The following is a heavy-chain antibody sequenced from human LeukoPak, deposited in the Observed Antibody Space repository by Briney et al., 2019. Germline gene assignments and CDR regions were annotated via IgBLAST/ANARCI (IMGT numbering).Heavy chain of an antibody. CDR1: GFTFSNYG. CDR2: ISKDGSDK. V-gene: IGHV3-30*18. D-gene: IGHD1-7*01. CDR3: AKGGNIWNYRSYFDY. Sequence: GGSLRLSCAASGFTFSNYGMHWVRQAQGKGLEWVAVISKDGSDKYYADSVKGRVTISRDNSKNTVYLQMNSLRAEDTAVYYCAKGGNIWNYRSYFDYWGQGTLVTVSS. J-gene: IGHJ4*02.